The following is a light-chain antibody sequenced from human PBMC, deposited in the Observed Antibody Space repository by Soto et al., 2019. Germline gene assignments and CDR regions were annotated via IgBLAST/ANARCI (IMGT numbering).Light chain of an antibody. J-gene: IGKJ5*01. V-gene: IGKV3-20*01. Sequence: IVLPKTPATLSLSLGKRATLSCRASQNISNYLIWYQQKPGQAPRLLMYAASIRATGIPDRFSGSGSGTDFTLTISRLEPEDFAVYYCQHYGSSPPFTFGQVTRLEIK. CDR1: QNISNY. CDR2: AAS. CDR3: QHYGSSPPFT.